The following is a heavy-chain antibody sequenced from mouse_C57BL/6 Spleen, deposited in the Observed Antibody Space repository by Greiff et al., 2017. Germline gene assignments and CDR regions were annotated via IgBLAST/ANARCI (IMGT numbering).Heavy chain of an antibody. CDR2: IDPSDSYT. V-gene: IGHV1-69*01. CDR1: GYTFTSYW. J-gene: IGHJ4*01. CDR3: ARRRRITTVVATDAMDY. D-gene: IGHD1-1*01. Sequence: VQLQQPGAELVMPGASVKLSCKASGYTFTSYWMHWVKQRPGQGLEWIGEIDPSDSYTNYNQKFKGKSTLTVDKSSSTAYMQLSSLTSEDSAVYYCARRRRITTVVATDAMDYWGQGTSVTVST.